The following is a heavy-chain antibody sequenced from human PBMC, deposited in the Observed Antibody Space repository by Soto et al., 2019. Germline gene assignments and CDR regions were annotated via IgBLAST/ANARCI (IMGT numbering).Heavy chain of an antibody. V-gene: IGHV1-8*02. D-gene: IGHD3-9*01. Sequence: ASVKVSCKASGYTFTSYDINWVRQATGQGLEWMGWMNPNSGNTGYAQKFQGRVTMTTDTSTSTAYMELRSLRSDDTAVYYCARGASRYFDWLPATSDAFDIWGQGTMVTVSS. CDR3: ARGASRYFDWLPATSDAFDI. J-gene: IGHJ3*02. CDR1: GYTFTSYD. CDR2: MNPNSGNT.